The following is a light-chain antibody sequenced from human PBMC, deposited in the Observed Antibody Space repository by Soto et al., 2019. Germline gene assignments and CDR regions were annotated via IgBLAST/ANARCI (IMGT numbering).Light chain of an antibody. CDR3: QTWGTGIVV. V-gene: IGLV4-69*01. J-gene: IGLJ2*01. Sequence: QSVLTQSPSASASLGASVKLTCTLSSGHSSYAIAWHQQQPEKGPRYLMTLNSDGSHSKGDGIPDRFSGSSSGAERYLTISSLQSEDEADYYCQTWGTGIVVFGGGTQLTVL. CDR1: SGHSSYA. CDR2: LNSDGSH.